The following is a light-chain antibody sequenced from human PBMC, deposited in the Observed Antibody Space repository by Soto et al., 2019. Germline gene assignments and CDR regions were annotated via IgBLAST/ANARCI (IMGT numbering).Light chain of an antibody. CDR3: ASWDDNLNGIV. CDR2: SSD. Sequence: QSVLTQPPSASGTPGQRVAISCSGSISNIGGNAVHWYQQLPGTAPRLLIYSSDQRPSGVPDRFSASKSATSASLAISGLQSEDEADYYCASWDDNLNGIVFGGGTQLTVL. J-gene: IGLJ2*01. V-gene: IGLV1-44*01. CDR1: ISNIGGNA.